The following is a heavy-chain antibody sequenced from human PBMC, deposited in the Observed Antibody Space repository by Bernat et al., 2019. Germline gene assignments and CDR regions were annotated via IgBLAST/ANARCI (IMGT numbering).Heavy chain of an antibody. CDR1: GFTFSSYG. D-gene: IGHD4-17*01. Sequence: QVQLVESGGGVVQPGRSLRLSCAASGFTFSSYGMHWVRQAPGKGLEWVAVISYDGSNKYYVDSVKGRFTISRDNSKNTLYLQMNSLRAEDTAVYYCAKSYSGDYQHQYYGMDVWGQGTTVTVSS. CDR3: AKSYSGDYQHQYYGMDV. V-gene: IGHV3-30*18. J-gene: IGHJ6*02. CDR2: ISYDGSNK.